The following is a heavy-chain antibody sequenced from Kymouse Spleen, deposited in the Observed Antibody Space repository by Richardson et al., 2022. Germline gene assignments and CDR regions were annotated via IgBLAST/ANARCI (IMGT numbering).Heavy chain of an antibody. V-gene: IGHV3-33*01. J-gene: IGHJ3*02. Sequence: QVQLVESGGGVVQPGRSLRLSCAASGFTFSSYGMHWVRQAPGKGLEWVAVIWYDGSNKYYADSVKGRFTISRDNSKNTLYLQMNSLRAEDTAVYYCARDWEDGAFDIWGQGTMVTVSS. CDR3: ARDWEDGAFDI. CDR1: GFTFSSYG. D-gene: IGHD1-26*01. CDR2: IWYDGSNK.